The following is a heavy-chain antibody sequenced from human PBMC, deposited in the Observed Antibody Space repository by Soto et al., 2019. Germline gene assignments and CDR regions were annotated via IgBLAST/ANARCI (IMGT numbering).Heavy chain of an antibody. CDR2: MNPNSGNT. CDR3: ARGATGIHDAFDI. Sequence: ASVNVSCKASGYAFTSYDINWVRQATGQGLEWMGWMNPNSGNTGYAQKFQGRVTMTRNTSISTAYMELSSLRSEDTAVYYCARGATGIHDAFDIWGQGTMVTVS. D-gene: IGHD3-10*01. CDR1: GYAFTSYD. J-gene: IGHJ3*02. V-gene: IGHV1-8*01.